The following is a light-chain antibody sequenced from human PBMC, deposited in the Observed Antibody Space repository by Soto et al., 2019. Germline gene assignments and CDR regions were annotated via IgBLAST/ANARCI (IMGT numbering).Light chain of an antibody. CDR2: DAS. Sequence: EIVLTRSPATLSLSPGERATLSCRASQSVSSYLAWYQQKPGQAPRLLIYDASNRATGIPARFSGSGSGTDFTLTISSLEPEDFAVYYCQQRSNPITFGQGTRLEIK. CDR3: QQRSNPIT. CDR1: QSVSSY. J-gene: IGKJ5*01. V-gene: IGKV3-11*01.